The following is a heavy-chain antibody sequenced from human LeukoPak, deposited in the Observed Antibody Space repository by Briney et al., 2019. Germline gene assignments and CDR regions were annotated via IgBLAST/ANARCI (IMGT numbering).Heavy chain of an antibody. CDR1: GFTFSSYG. CDR3: AKVIDDILTGYRYYYYYYGMDV. D-gene: IGHD3-9*01. J-gene: IGHJ6*02. V-gene: IGHV3-30*18. Sequence: PGGSLRLSCAASGFTFSSYGMHWVRQAPGKGLEWVAVISYDGSNKYYADSVKGRFTISRDNSKNTLYLQMNSLRAEDTAVYYCAKVIDDILTGYRYYYYYYGMDVWGQGTTVTVSS. CDR2: ISYDGSNK.